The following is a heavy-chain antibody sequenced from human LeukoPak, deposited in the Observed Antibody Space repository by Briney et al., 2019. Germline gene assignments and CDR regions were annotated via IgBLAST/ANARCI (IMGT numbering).Heavy chain of an antibody. Sequence: PLETLSLTCAVYGGSFGGYYWSWIRQPPGKGLEWIGEINHSGSTNYNPSLKSRVTISVDTSKNQFSLKLSSVTAADTAVYYCARGSDDYYDSSGYYYFDYWGQGTLVTVSS. J-gene: IGHJ4*02. CDR1: GGSFGGYY. CDR3: ARGSDDYYDSSGYYYFDY. CDR2: INHSGST. V-gene: IGHV4-34*01. D-gene: IGHD3-22*01.